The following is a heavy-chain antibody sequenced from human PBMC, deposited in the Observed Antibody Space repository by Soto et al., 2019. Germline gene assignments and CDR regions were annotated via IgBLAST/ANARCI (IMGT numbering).Heavy chain of an antibody. D-gene: IGHD3-10*01. CDR3: ARTTGFGESPARDNWFDP. CDR2: ISAYNGNT. V-gene: IGHV1-18*01. J-gene: IGHJ5*02. CDR1: GYTFTSYG. Sequence: ASVKVSCKASGYTFTSYGISWVRQAPGQGLEWMGWISAYNGNTNYAQKLQGRVTMTTDTSTSTAYMELRSLRSDDTAVYYCARTTGFGESPARDNWFDPWGQGTQVTVSS.